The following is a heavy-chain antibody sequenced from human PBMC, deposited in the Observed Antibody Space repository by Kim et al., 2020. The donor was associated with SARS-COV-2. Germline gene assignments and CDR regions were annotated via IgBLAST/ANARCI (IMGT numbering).Heavy chain of an antibody. CDR2: IYPGDSDT. J-gene: IGHJ4*02. CDR1: GYSFTSYW. Sequence: GESLKISCKGSGYSFTSYWIGWVRQMPGKGLEWMGIIYPGDSDTRYSPSFQGQVTISADKSISTAYLQWSSLKASDTAMYYCARGGYYGSGSYYKGDYWGQGTLVTVSS. V-gene: IGHV5-51*01. CDR3: ARGGYYGSGSYYKGDY. D-gene: IGHD3-10*01.